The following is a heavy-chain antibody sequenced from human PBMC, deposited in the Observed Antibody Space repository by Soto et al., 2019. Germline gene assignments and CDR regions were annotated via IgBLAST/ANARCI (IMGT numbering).Heavy chain of an antibody. V-gene: IGHV6-1*01. CDR2: TYYRSKWYN. J-gene: IGHJ6*02. CDR3: ARDLAVAGQGAYYYYGMDV. CDR1: GDSVSSNSAA. Sequence: SQTLSLTCAISGDSVSSNSAAWNWIRQSPSRGLEWLGRTYYRSKWYNDYAVSVKSRITINPDTSKNQFSLQLNSVTPEDTAVYYCARDLAVAGQGAYYYYGMDVWGQGTTVTV. D-gene: IGHD6-19*01.